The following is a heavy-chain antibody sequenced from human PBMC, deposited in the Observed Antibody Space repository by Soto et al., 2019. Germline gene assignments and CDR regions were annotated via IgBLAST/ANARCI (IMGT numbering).Heavy chain of an antibody. D-gene: IGHD3-10*01. Sequence: SETLSLTCTVSGGSISSGGYYWSWIRQHPGKGLEWIGYIYYSGSTYYNLSLKSRVTISVDTSKNQFSLKLSSVTAADTAVYYCARGYYGSGSYYPQYFEYWGQGTLVNVSS. J-gene: IGHJ4*02. CDR2: IYYSGST. CDR3: ARGYYGSGSYYPQYFEY. V-gene: IGHV4-31*03. CDR1: GGSISSGGYY.